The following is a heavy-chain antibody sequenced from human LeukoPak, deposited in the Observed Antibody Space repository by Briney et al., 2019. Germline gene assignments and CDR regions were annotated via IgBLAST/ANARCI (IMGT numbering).Heavy chain of an antibody. V-gene: IGHV4-61*02. J-gene: IGHJ2*01. CDR1: RGSISSASYY. Sequence: SETLSLTCTHPRGSISSASYYWSWIRQPARKGLEWIGRIYTSVSTTYNPCLKRRLTISVDTYKNQFSLKLSSVTAAHTAVYYCASTFLAYCGGDCYSEPWYFDLWGRGTLVTVSS. D-gene: IGHD2-21*02. CDR3: ASTFLAYCGGDCYSEPWYFDL. CDR2: IYTSVST.